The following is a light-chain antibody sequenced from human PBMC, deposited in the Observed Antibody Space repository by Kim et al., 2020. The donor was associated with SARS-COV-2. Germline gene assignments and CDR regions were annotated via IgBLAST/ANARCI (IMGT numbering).Light chain of an antibody. V-gene: IGKV1-5*01. J-gene: IGKJ1*01. CDR3: QQYNSYSWT. CDR1: QSISSW. Sequence: ASVGDRVTITCRASQSISSWLAWYQQKPGKAPKLLIYDASSLESGVPSRFSGSGSGTEFTLTISSLQPDDFATYYCQQYNSYSWTFCQGTKVDIK. CDR2: DAS.